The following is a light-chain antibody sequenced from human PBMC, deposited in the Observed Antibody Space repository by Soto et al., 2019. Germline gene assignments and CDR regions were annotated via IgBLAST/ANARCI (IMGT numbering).Light chain of an antibody. J-gene: IGLJ1*01. CDR1: ISNIGGNS. CDR3: GSWDSSLSASV. V-gene: IGLV1-51*01. CDR2: DDD. Sequence: QSLLTQPTSVSAAPGQKVTISCSGSISNIGGNSVSWYQQLPVTAPKLLIYDDDKLPSGIPDRFSGSKSGTSATLGITGFQTGDEADYYCGSWDSSLSASVFGTGTKVTVL.